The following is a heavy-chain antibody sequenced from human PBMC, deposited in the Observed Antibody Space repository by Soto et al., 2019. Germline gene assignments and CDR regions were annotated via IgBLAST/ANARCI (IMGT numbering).Heavy chain of an antibody. V-gene: IGHV4-39*01. CDR3: ARQGITMIVVVPSDAFDI. CDR1: GCSIRSSSYY. CDR2: IYYSGST. J-gene: IGHJ3*02. D-gene: IGHD3-22*01. Sequence: SETLSLTCTFSGCSIRSSSYYWGWIRQPPGKGLEWIGSIYYSGSTYYNPSLKSRVTISVDTSKNQFSLKLSSVTAADTAVYYCARQGITMIVVVPSDAFDIWGQGTTVTVSS.